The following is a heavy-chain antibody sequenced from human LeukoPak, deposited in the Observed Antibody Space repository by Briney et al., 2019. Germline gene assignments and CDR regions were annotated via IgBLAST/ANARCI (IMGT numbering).Heavy chain of an antibody. J-gene: IGHJ6*02. V-gene: IGHV1-18*01. CDR1: GGTFSSYA. CDR2: ISAYNGNT. D-gene: IGHD3-10*01. Sequence: ASVKVSCKASGGTFSSYAISWVRQAPGQGLEWMGWISAYNGNTNYAQKLQGRVTMTTDTSTSTAYMELRSLRSDDTAVYYCARQGTQIYYYYGMDVWGQGTTVTVSS. CDR3: ARQGTQIYYYYGMDV.